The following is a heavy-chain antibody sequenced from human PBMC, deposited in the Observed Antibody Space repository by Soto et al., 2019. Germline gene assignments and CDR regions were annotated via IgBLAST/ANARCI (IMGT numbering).Heavy chain of an antibody. D-gene: IGHD3-9*01. CDR2: IFWDDDK. Sequence: QITLKESGPPLVKPTQTLTLTCTFSGFSLSTSGVGVGWIRQPPGKALEWLALIFWDDDKRYSPSLKNRLTITKDTSKNQVVLTMTNMDPVDTATYYCTHARAYYDILTGYYPYYFDYWGQGTLVTVSS. CDR1: GFSLSTSGVG. V-gene: IGHV2-5*02. CDR3: THARAYYDILTGYYPYYFDY. J-gene: IGHJ4*02.